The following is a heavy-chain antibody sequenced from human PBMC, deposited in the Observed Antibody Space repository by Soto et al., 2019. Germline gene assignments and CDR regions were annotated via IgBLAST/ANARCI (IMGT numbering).Heavy chain of an antibody. J-gene: IGHJ4*02. D-gene: IGHD6-13*01. CDR3: ARASAGPAGFDY. V-gene: IGHV4-38-2*01. CDR2: IYHSGRP. CDR1: NYSMSNGFY. Sequence: SETLSLTCAVSNYSMSNGFYWGWVRRPPGKGLEWIGSIYHSGRPYYNPSLRSRATIAVDTSKNQFSLKLTAVTAADTAVYFCARASAGPAGFDYWGQGTLVTVSS.